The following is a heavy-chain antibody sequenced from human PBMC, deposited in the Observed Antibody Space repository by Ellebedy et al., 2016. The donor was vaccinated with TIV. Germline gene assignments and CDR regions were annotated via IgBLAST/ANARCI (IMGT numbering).Heavy chain of an antibody. V-gene: IGHV4-39*07. CDR1: GGSISSYY. D-gene: IGHD3-10*01. J-gene: IGHJ6*02. CDR2: IYYSGST. Sequence: GSLRLXCTVSGGSISSYYWGWIRQPPGKGLEWIGSIYYSGSTYYNPSLKSRVTISVDTSKNQFSLKLSSVTAADTAVYYCARVLLWFGELLPTYYYYYGMDVWGQGTTVTVSS. CDR3: ARVLLWFGELLPTYYYYYGMDV.